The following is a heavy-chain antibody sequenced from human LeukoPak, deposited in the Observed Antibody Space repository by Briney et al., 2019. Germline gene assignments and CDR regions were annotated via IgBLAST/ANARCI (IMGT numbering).Heavy chain of an antibody. V-gene: IGHV1-24*01. J-gene: IGHJ5*02. CDR3: ARLWFGESTPQELDP. Sequence: ASVKVSCKVSGYTLTELSMHWVRQAPGKGLEWMGGFDPEDGETIYAQKFQGRVTMTEDTSTDTAYMELSSLRSEDTAVYYCARLWFGESTPQELDPWGQGTLVTVSS. CDR2: FDPEDGET. D-gene: IGHD3-10*01. CDR1: GYTLTELS.